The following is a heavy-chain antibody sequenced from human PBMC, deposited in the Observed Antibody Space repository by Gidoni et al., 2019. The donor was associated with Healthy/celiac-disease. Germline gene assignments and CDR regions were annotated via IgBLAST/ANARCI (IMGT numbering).Heavy chain of an antibody. CDR3: AREFPMMRLDY. D-gene: IGHD3-22*01. Sequence: EVQLVESGGGLVQPGGSLRLSCAASGFTVSSNYMSWVRQAPGKGLEWVSVIYSGGSTYYADSVKGRFTISRDNSKNTLYLQMNSLRAEDTAVYYCAREFPMMRLDYWGQGTLVTVSS. V-gene: IGHV3-66*02. CDR1: GFTVSSNY. J-gene: IGHJ4*02. CDR2: IYSGGST.